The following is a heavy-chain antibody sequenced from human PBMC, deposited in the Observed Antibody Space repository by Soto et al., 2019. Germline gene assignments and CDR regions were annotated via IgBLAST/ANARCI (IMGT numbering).Heavy chain of an antibody. CDR1: GFTFDDYA. V-gene: IGHV3-9*01. Sequence: EVQLVESGGGLVQPGRSLRLSCAASGFTFDDYAMHWVRQAPGKGLEWVSGISWNSGSIGYADSVKGRFTISRDNAKNSLYLQMNSLRAEDTALYYCGKDIGAMIGWPNQFDPWGQGTLVTVSS. J-gene: IGHJ5*02. CDR3: GKDIGAMIGWPNQFDP. CDR2: ISWNSGSI. D-gene: IGHD3-22*01.